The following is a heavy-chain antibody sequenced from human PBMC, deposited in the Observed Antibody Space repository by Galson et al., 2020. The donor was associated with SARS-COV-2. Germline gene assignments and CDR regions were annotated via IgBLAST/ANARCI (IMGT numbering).Heavy chain of an antibody. V-gene: IGHV4-31*03. D-gene: IGHD3-22*01. CDR2: IYYSGST. J-gene: IGHJ6*02. CDR1: GGSISSGGYY. Sequence: SQTLSLTCTVSGGSISSGGYYWSWIRQHPGKGLEWIGYIYYSGSTYYNPSLTSRVTISVDTSKNQFSLKLSSVTAADTAVYYCARDLDYGDYDSSGYYGMDVWGQGTTVTVSS. CDR3: ARDLDYGDYDSSGYYGMDV.